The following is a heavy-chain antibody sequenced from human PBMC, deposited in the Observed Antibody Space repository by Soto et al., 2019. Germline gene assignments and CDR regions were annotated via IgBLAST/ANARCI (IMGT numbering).Heavy chain of an antibody. CDR2: ISYDGSNK. D-gene: IGHD3-10*01. V-gene: IGHV3-30*18. CDR1: GFTFSSYG. Sequence: QVQLVESGGGVVQPGRSLRLSCAASGFTFSSYGMHWVRQAPGKGLEWVAVISYDGSNKYYADSVKGRFTISRDNSKNTLYLQMNSLRAEDTAVYYCAKDLAGILWFGELFEPHWGQGTLVTVSS. J-gene: IGHJ4*02. CDR3: AKDLAGILWFGELFEPH.